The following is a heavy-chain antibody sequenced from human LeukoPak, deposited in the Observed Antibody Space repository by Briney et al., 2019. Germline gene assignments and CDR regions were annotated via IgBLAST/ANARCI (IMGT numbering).Heavy chain of an antibody. V-gene: IGHV1-46*01. J-gene: IGHJ6*02. CDR3: ATSRDYYDGMDV. CDR2: INPSGGST. CDR1: GYTFTSYY. Sequence: ASVKVSCKASGYTFTSYYMHWVRQAPGQGLEWMGIINPSGGSTTYAQKFQGRVTMTRDTSTSTVYMQLSSLRSEDTAVYYCATSRDYYDGMDVWGQGTTVTVSS.